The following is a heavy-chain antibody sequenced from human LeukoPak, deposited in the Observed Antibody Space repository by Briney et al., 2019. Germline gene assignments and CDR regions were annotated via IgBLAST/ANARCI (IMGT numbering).Heavy chain of an antibody. CDR2: INHSGST. CDR1: GGSFSGYY. J-gene: IGHJ5*02. V-gene: IGHV4-34*01. Sequence: SETLSLTCAVYGGSFSGYYWSWIRQPPGKGLESIGEINHSGSTNYNPSLKSRVNISVATSKNQFSLKLSSVTAADTAVYYCARGRNYYDTKRRWFDPWGQGTLVTVSS. CDR3: ARGRNYYDTKRRWFDP. D-gene: IGHD3-22*01.